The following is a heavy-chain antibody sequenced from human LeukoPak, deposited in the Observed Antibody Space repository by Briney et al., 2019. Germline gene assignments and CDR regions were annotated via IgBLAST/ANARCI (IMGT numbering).Heavy chain of an antibody. CDR2: IYTSGST. D-gene: IGHD3-10*01. J-gene: IGHJ6*03. CDR1: GCSISSYY. CDR3: ARDYSSGSYYPLYYYYYYMDV. Sequence: SETLSLACTVSGCSISSYYWSWIRQPAGKGLEWIGRIYTSGSTNYNPSLKSRVTMSVDTSKNQFSLKLSSVTAADTAVYYCARDYSSGSYYPLYYYYYYMDVWGKGTTVTVSS. V-gene: IGHV4-4*07.